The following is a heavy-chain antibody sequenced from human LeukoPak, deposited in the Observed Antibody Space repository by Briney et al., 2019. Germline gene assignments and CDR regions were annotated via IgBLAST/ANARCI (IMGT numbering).Heavy chain of an antibody. Sequence: GGSLRLSCAASGFTFSSYSMNWVRQAPGKGLEWVSSISSSSSYIYYADSVKGRFTISRDNAKNSLYLQMNSLRAEDTAVYYCARERVSEYYDILTGSHYFDYWGQGTLVTVSS. D-gene: IGHD3-9*01. CDR3: ARERVSEYYDILTGSHYFDY. CDR1: GFTFSSYS. V-gene: IGHV3-21*01. J-gene: IGHJ4*02. CDR2: ISSSSSYI.